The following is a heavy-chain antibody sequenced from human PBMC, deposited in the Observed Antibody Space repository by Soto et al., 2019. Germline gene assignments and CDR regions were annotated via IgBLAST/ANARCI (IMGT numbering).Heavy chain of an antibody. D-gene: IGHD6-19*01. V-gene: IGHV4-31*03. CDR1: GGSISSGGYY. Sequence: SLTCTVSGGSISSGGYYWSWIRQHPGKGLEWIGYIYYSGSTYYNPSLKSRVTISVDTSKNQFSLKLSSVTAADTAVYYCARDNEASSGWNNWFDPWGQGTLVTVSS. J-gene: IGHJ5*02. CDR3: ARDNEASSGWNNWFDP. CDR2: IYYSGST.